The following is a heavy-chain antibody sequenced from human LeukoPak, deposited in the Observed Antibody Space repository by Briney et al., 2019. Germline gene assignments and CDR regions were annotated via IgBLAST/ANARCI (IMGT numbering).Heavy chain of an antibody. CDR1: GGSISSYY. D-gene: IGHD5-24*01. V-gene: IGHV4-59*01. CDR2: IYYSGST. J-gene: IGHJ4*02. Sequence: ETLSLTCTVSGGSISSYYWSWIRQPPGKGLEWIGYIYYSGSTNYNPSLKSRVTISVDTSKNQFSLKLSSVTAADTAVYYCARERRDGSYYFDYWGQGTLVTVSS. CDR3: ARERRDGSYYFDY.